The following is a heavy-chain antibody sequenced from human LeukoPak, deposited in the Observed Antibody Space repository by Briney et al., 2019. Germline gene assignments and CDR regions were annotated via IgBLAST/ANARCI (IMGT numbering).Heavy chain of an antibody. J-gene: IGHJ4*02. CDR1: GGTFSSYA. Sequence: ASVKVSCKASGGTFSSYAISWVRQAPGKGLEWMGGFDPEDGETIYAQKFQGRVTMTEDTSTDTAYMELSSLRSEDTAVYYCATAMAAAGYFDYWGQGTLVTVSS. CDR3: ATAMAAAGYFDY. D-gene: IGHD6-13*01. CDR2: FDPEDGET. V-gene: IGHV1-24*01.